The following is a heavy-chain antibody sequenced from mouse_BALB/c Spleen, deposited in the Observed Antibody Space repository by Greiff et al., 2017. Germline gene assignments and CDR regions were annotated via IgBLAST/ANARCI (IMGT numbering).Heavy chain of an antibody. CDR2: ISSGGSYT. D-gene: IGHD2-14*01. Sequence: EVMLVESGGGLVKPGGSLKLSCAASGFTFSSYAMSWVRQSPEKRLEWVAEISSGGSYTYYPDTVTGRFTISRDNAKNTLYLEMSSLRSEDTAVYYCARDHYRYDDYAMDYWGQGTSVTVSS. V-gene: IGHV5-9-4*01. CDR3: ARDHYRYDDYAMDY. CDR1: GFTFSSYA. J-gene: IGHJ4*01.